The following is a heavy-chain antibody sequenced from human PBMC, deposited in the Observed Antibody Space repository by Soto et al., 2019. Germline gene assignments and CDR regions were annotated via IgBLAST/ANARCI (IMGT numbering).Heavy chain of an antibody. CDR1: GGTFSSYA. J-gene: IGHJ5*02. V-gene: IGHV1-69*01. CDR2: IIPIFGTA. D-gene: IGHD3-22*01. Sequence: QVQLVQSGAEVKKPGSSVKVSCKASGGTFSSYAISWVRQAPGQGLEWMGGIIPIFGTANHAQKFQGRVTITADESASTGYMELSSLRSEDTAVYYCAKALPPYDSSGQNWFDPWGQGTLVTVSS. CDR3: AKALPPYDSSGQNWFDP.